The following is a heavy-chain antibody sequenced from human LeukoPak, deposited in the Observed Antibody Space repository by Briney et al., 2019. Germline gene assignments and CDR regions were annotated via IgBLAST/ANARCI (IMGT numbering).Heavy chain of an antibody. J-gene: IGHJ5*02. CDR3: ARVGDYNWFDP. CDR1: GGSISSYY. V-gene: IGHV4-4*07. D-gene: IGHD4-17*01. Sequence: SETLSLTCTVSGGSISSYYWSWIWQPAGKGLEWIGRIYTSGSTNYNPSLKSRVTISVDKSKNQFSLKLSSVTAADTAVYYCARVGDYNWFDPWGQGTLVTVSS. CDR2: IYTSGST.